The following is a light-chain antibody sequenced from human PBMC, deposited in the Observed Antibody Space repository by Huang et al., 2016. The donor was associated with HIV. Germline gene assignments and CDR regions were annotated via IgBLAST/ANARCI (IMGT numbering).Light chain of an antibody. CDR2: GAS. J-gene: IGKJ3*01. CDR3: QQYNKWPPFT. CDR1: QRFSTN. Sequence: EIVMTQSPATLSVSPGERATLSCRAGQRFSTNVAWYQHKPGQAPRLLIYGASTRATGTPGRFSGSGSGTEFTLTISSLQSEDFAIYYCQQYNKWPPFTFGPGTKVDI. V-gene: IGKV3-15*01.